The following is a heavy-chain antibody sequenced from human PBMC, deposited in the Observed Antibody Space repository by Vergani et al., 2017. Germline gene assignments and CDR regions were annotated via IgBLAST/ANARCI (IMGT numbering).Heavy chain of an antibody. J-gene: IGHJ4*02. V-gene: IGHV2-70*15. CDR2: IDWDYDE. Sequence: QVTLRESGPALVKPTQTLTLTCTFSGFSLSTSGMCVSWIRQPPGKALEWLARIDWDYDEYYSTSLKTRLTISKDTSKNQVVLTMTNMDPVDTTTYYCAGLGGSTYYIINYWGKGTLVTVS. D-gene: IGHD3-22*01. CDR1: GFSLSTSGMC. CDR3: AGLGGSTYYIINY.